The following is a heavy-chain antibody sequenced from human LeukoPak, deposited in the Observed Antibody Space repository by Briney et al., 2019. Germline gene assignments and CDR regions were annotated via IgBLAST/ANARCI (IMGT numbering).Heavy chain of an antibody. CDR1: GFTFGDYA. D-gene: IGHD2-2*01. CDR2: IRSKAYGGTT. Sequence: GGSLRLSCTASGFTFGDYAMSWFRQAPGKGLEWVGFIRSKAYGGTTENAASVKGRFTISRDDSKSIAYLQMNSLKAEDTAVYYCARGGVYCSSVSCSVDYWGQGILVTVSS. V-gene: IGHV3-49*03. CDR3: ARGGVYCSSVSCSVDY. J-gene: IGHJ4*02.